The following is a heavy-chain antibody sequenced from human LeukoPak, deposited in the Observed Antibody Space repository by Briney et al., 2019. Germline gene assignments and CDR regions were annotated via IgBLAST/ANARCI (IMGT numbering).Heavy chain of an antibody. CDR2: IYYSGST. Sequence: SETLSLTCTVSGGSISSHYWSWIRQPPGKGLEWIGYIYYSGSTNYNPSLKSRVTISVDTSKNQFSLKLSSVTAADTAVYYCARVPRGSSGYYWFDPWGQGTLVIVSS. J-gene: IGHJ5*02. CDR1: GGSISSHY. V-gene: IGHV4-59*11. D-gene: IGHD3-22*01. CDR3: ARVPRGSSGYYWFDP.